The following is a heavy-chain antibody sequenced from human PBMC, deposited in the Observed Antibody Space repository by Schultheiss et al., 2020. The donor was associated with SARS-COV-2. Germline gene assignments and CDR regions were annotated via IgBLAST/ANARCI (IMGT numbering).Heavy chain of an antibody. D-gene: IGHD3-10*01. Sequence: GGSLRLSFAASGFTFSSYGMHWVRQAPGKGLEWVAVISYDGSNKYYADSVKGRFTISRDNSKNTLYLQMNSLRAEDTAVYYCAKEGVEDGSGTQGAFDIWGQGTMVTVSS. J-gene: IGHJ3*02. CDR1: GFTFSSYG. CDR2: ISYDGSNK. V-gene: IGHV3-30*18. CDR3: AKEGVEDGSGTQGAFDI.